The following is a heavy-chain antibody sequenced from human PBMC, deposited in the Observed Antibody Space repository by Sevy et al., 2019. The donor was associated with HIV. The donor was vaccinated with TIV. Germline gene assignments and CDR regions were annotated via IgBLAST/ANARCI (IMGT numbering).Heavy chain of an antibody. CDR2: ISGSQYMI. V-gene: IGHV3-11*01. Sequence: GGSLRLSCAASGFTFSDYYMSWIRQAPGKGLEWISYISGSQYMIYYADSVKGRFTISRDDAKNSLYLQMNSLRPEDSAVYFCVRDLGTGYFDFWGQGTLVTVSS. J-gene: IGHJ4*02. CDR3: VRDLGTGYFDF. D-gene: IGHD1-26*01. CDR1: GFTFSDYY.